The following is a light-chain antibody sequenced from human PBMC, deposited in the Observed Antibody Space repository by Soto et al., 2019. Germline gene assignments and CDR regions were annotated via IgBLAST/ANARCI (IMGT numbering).Light chain of an antibody. Sequence: IQMTQSPSSLSASVGDTVTVTCRASQGIRNYLNWFQQKPGKAPKRLISVASTLQSGVPSRFSGSGSGTEFTLTISSLQPEDSATYYCLQHNTYNYTCGQGTRLEIK. CDR1: QGIRNY. J-gene: IGKJ5*01. V-gene: IGKV1-17*01. CDR2: VAS. CDR3: LQHNTYNYT.